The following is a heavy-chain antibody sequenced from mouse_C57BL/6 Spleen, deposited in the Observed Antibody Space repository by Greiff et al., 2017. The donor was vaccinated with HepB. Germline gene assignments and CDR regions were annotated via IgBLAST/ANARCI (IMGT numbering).Heavy chain of an antibody. CDR3: SRWSTTVVATDYFDY. Sequence: QVQLQQSGAELARPGASVKLSCKASGYTFTSYGISWVKQRTGQGLEWIGEIYPRSGNTYYNEKFKGKATLTADKSTSTAYMELRILTSEDSAVYFCSRWSTTVVATDYFDYWGQGTTLTVAS. CDR2: IYPRSGNT. D-gene: IGHD1-1*01. V-gene: IGHV1-81*01. CDR1: GYTFTSYG. J-gene: IGHJ2*01.